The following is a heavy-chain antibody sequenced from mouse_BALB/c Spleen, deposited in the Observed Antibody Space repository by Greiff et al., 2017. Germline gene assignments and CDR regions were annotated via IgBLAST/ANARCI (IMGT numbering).Heavy chain of an antibody. CDR2: ISSGGSYT. J-gene: IGHJ3*01. V-gene: IGHV5-9-4*01. CDR3: ARGEYRYDAAY. CDR1: GFTFSSYA. Sequence: EVQLVESGGGLVKPGGSLKLSCAASGFTFSSYAMSWVRQSPEKRLEWVAEISSGGSYTYYPATVTGRFTIARDNAENTLYLEMSSLRSEDTAMYYCARGEYRYDAAYWGQGTLVTVSA. D-gene: IGHD2-14*01.